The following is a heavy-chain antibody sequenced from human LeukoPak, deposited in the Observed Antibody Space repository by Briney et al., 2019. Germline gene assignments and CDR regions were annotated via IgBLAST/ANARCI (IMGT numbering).Heavy chain of an antibody. CDR2: ISGSGGST. D-gene: IGHD2-15*01. V-gene: IGHV3-23*01. CDR1: GFTFSSYA. CDR3: AKDRAVVVVAANFGY. Sequence: PGGSLRLSCAASGFTFSSYAMSWVRQAPGKGLEWVSAISGSGGSTYYADSVKGRFTISRDNSKNTLYLQMNSLRAEDTAVYYCAKDRAVVVVAANFGYWGQGTLVTVSS. J-gene: IGHJ4*02.